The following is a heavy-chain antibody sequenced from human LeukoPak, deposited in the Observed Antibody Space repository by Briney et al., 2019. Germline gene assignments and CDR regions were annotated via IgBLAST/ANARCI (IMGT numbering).Heavy chain of an antibody. J-gene: IGHJ4*02. V-gene: IGHV4-39*01. CDR2: IYYSGST. D-gene: IGHD3-16*01. Sequence: SETLSLTCTVSGGSISSYYLGWIRQPRGKGLEWIGSIYYSGSTYYNPSLKSRVTISVDTSKNQFSLKLSSVTAADTAVYYCASPGGGPSDYWGQGTLVTVSS. CDR3: ASPGGGPSDY. CDR1: GGSISSYY.